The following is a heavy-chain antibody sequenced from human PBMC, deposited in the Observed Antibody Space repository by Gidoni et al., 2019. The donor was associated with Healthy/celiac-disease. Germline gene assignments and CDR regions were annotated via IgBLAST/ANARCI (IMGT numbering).Heavy chain of an antibody. CDR2: INHSGST. D-gene: IGHD5-12*01. Sequence: HVQLQQWGAGLLQPSETLSPPCAVYGGSFSGYYWSCISQPPGKGREWIGEINHSGSTNYNPSLKSRVTISVDTSKNQFSLKLSSVTAADTAVYYCARGSGYGHHFDYWGQGTLVTVSS. CDR3: ARGSGYGHHFDY. V-gene: IGHV4-34*01. J-gene: IGHJ4*02. CDR1: GGSFSGYY.